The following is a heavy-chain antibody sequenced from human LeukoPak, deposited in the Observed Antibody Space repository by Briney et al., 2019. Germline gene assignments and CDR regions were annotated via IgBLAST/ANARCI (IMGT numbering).Heavy chain of an antibody. Sequence: GGSLRLSCAASGFTFSRHSMNWVRQAPGKGLEWAASINQDESRKYYVDSVEGRFTISRDNAKNSLYLQLNSLRAEDTALYYCARDKDWASDYWGQGTLVTVSS. CDR3: ARDKDWASDY. CDR1: GFTFSRHS. CDR2: INQDESRK. V-gene: IGHV3-7*04. J-gene: IGHJ4*02. D-gene: IGHD3/OR15-3a*01.